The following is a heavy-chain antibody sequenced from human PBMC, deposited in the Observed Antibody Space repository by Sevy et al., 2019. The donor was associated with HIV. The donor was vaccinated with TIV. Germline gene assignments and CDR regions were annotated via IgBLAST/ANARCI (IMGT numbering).Heavy chain of an antibody. D-gene: IGHD3-3*01. V-gene: IGHV3-33*06. Sequence: GGSLRLSCAASGFTFSNYGMHWVRQAPGKGLEWVAVIWYDGSSKYYADSVNGRFTISRDNTKSTLYLQMNSLRAEDTAVYYCAKTFAIFGVLMSPDFDPWGQGTLVTVSS. J-gene: IGHJ5*02. CDR3: AKTFAIFGVLMSPDFDP. CDR2: IWYDGSSK. CDR1: GFTFSNYG.